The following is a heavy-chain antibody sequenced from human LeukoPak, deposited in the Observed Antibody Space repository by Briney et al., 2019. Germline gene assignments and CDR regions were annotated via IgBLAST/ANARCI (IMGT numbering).Heavy chain of an antibody. CDR3: ARGYSGYAYFDY. CDR2: IFYSGST. J-gene: IGHJ4*02. Sequence: SETLSLTCTVSGGSISSYYWSWIRQPPGKGLEWIGYIFYSGSTIYNPSLKSRVTISVDTSKNQFSLKLSSVTAADTAVYYCARGYSGYAYFDYWGQGTLVTVSS. V-gene: IGHV4-59*01. CDR1: GGSISSYY. D-gene: IGHD5-12*01.